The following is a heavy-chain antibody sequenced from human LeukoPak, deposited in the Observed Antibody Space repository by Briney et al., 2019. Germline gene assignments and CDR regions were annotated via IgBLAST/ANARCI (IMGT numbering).Heavy chain of an antibody. CDR3: ARPNGYSSSWSFWFDP. Sequence: SETLSLTCTVSGGSISGYYWSWIRQPPGKGLEWIGYIYTSGSTNYNPSLKSRVTISVDTSKNQFSLKLSSVTAADTAVYYCARPNGYSSSWSFWFDPWGQGTLVTVSS. CDR2: IYTSGST. D-gene: IGHD6-6*01. J-gene: IGHJ5*02. CDR1: GGSISGYY. V-gene: IGHV4-4*09.